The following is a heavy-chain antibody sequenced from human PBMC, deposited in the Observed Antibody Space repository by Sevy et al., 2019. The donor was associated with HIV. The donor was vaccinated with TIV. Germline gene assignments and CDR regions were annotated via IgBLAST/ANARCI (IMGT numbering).Heavy chain of an antibody. D-gene: IGHD3-10*01. V-gene: IGHV3-15*07. CDR3: TTDLPYYGSG. J-gene: IGHJ4*02. CDR2: IKTKTGGGTT. Sequence: GGSLRLSCAASGFTFSNAWMNWVRRAPGKGLEWVGRIKTKTGGGTTDYAAPVKGRFTISRDDSKNTLYLQMNSLKTEDTAVYYCTTDLPYYGSGWGQGTLVTVSS. CDR1: GFTFSNAW.